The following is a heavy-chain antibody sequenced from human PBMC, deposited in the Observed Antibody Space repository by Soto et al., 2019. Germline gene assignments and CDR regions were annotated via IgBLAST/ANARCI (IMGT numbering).Heavy chain of an antibody. D-gene: IGHD6-13*01. CDR2: IYYIGST. CDR1: GGSVSSYY. V-gene: IGHV4-59*02. Sequence: SETLSLTCTVSGGSVSSYYWSWIRQPPGKGLEWIGYIYYIGSTNHNPSLKGRVTLSIDTSENQFSLKLSSVTAADTAVYYCARTPGSSYIDHWGQGTLVTVSS. CDR3: ARTPGSSYIDH. J-gene: IGHJ4*02.